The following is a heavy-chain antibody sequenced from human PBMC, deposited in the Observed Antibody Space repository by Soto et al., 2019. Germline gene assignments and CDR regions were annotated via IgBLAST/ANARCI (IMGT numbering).Heavy chain of an antibody. Sequence: SETLSLTCTVSGGSIRSSTYYWGWIRQPPGKGLEWIGTMYYSGTTYYNPSLKSRVTISVDTSKNQFSLKLSSVTAADTAVYYRARYFDWLYHFDFWGQGILVTVSS. CDR3: ARYFDWLYHFDF. CDR2: MYYSGTT. D-gene: IGHD3-9*01. J-gene: IGHJ4*02. CDR1: GGSIRSSTYY. V-gene: IGHV4-39*01.